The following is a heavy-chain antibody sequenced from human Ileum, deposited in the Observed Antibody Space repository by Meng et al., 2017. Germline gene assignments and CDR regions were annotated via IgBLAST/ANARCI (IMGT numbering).Heavy chain of an antibody. Sequence: QVHLVQSGPEVRKPGASVKDSCQAFGYSFTNYGINWVRQAPGKGLEWMGWTSTYNSNRNYAQSLQGRVTMTTDTSTTTAYMELRSLTFDDTAVYYCARGRHCSSTTCYLSDSWGQGTLVTVSS. V-gene: IGHV1-18*01. D-gene: IGHD2-2*01. CDR3: ARGRHCSSTTCYLSDS. CDR2: TSTYNSNR. J-gene: IGHJ4*02. CDR1: GYSFTNYG.